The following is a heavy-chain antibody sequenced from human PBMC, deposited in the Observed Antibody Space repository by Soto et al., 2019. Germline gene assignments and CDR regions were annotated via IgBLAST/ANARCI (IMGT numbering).Heavy chain of an antibody. CDR1: GGSISSSSYY. CDR2: IYYSGST. J-gene: IGHJ4*02. V-gene: IGHV4-39*01. CDR3: AIHSIAVAGEFDY. D-gene: IGHD6-19*01. Sequence: SETLSLTCTVSGGSISSSSYYWGWICQPPGKGLEWIGSIYYSGSTYYNPSLKSRVTISVDTSKNQFSLKLSSVTAADTAVYYCAIHSIAVAGEFDYWGQGTLVTVS.